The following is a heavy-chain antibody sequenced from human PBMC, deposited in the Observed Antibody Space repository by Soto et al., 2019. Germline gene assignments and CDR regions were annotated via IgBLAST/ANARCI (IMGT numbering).Heavy chain of an antibody. CDR3: ARGRDGYNFAAFDI. V-gene: IGHV1-69*02. Sequence: SVKVSCKASGGTFGSYTSSWVRQAPGQGLEWMGRIIPILGIANYAQKSQGRVTITADKSTSTAYMELSSLRSEDTAVYYCARGRDGYNFAAFDIWGQGTMVTVSS. CDR2: IIPILGIA. D-gene: IGHD5-12*01. J-gene: IGHJ3*02. CDR1: GGTFGSYT.